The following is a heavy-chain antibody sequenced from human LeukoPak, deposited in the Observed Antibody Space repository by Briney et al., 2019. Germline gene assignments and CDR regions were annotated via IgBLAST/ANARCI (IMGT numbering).Heavy chain of an antibody. V-gene: IGHV1-18*01. CDR3: ARDLGVTSIFGVVISAPWFDP. D-gene: IGHD3-3*01. J-gene: IGHJ5*02. CDR2: ISAYNGNT. CDR1: GYTFTSYG. Sequence: ASVKVSCKASGYTFTSYGISWVRQAPGQGLEWMGWISAYNGNTNYAQKLQGRVTMTTDTSTSTAYMGLRSLRSDDTAVYYCARDLGVTSIFGVVISAPWFDPWGQGTLVTVSS.